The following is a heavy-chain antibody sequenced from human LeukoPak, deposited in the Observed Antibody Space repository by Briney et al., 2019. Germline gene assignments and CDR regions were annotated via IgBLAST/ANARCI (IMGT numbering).Heavy chain of an antibody. Sequence: PGGSLRLSCAASGFTFKTYTMHWVRQAPGMGLEWVSSISSSSSYIFYADSVKGRFTISRDNSKNTLYLQMNSLRAEDTAVYYCAREGIGWSYYGMDVWGQGTTVTVSS. CDR1: GFTFKTYT. CDR2: ISSSSSYI. J-gene: IGHJ6*02. CDR3: AREGIGWSYYGMDV. D-gene: IGHD6-19*01. V-gene: IGHV3-21*01.